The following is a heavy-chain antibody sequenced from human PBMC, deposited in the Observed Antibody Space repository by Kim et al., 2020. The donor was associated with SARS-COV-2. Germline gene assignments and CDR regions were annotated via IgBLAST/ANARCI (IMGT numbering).Heavy chain of an antibody. V-gene: IGHV5-51*01. J-gene: IGHJ4*02. D-gene: IGHD6-19*01. CDR3: ARQVRRSGQWLVPDFDY. Sequence: GESLKISCKGSGYSFTSYWIGWVRQMPGKGLEWMGIIYPGDSDTRYSPSFQGQVTISADKSISTAYLQWSSLKASDTAMYYCARQVRRSGQWLVPDFDYWGQGTLVTVSS. CDR2: IYPGDSDT. CDR1: GYSFTSYW.